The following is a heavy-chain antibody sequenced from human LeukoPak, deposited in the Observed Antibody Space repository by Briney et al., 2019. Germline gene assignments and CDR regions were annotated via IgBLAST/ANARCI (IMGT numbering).Heavy chain of an antibody. V-gene: IGHV3-30*04. CDR1: GFTLSSYA. CDR2: ISSDGTNQ. Sequence: GGSLRLSCVVSGFTLSSYAMHWVRQAPGKGLEWVTVISSDGTNQHYADSVKGRFTVSRDNSKNTLYLQMNSLRVDDTAVYYCARPYYCSTTSCSYGFAYWGQGTLVTVSS. CDR3: ARPYYCSTTSCSYGFAY. J-gene: IGHJ4*02. D-gene: IGHD2-2*01.